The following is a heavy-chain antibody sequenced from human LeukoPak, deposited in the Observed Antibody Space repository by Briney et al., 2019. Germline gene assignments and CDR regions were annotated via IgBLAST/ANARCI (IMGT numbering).Heavy chain of an antibody. CDR2: ISPDGSTT. CDR3: ARDMWGTSDY. CDR1: GFTFSVFW. V-gene: IGHV3-74*01. Sequence: GGSLRLSCEASGFTFSVFWMHWVRQAPGTGPVWVSRISPDGSTTSYADPVKGRFTISRDNAKNTLYLQISNLRAEDTAVYYCARDMWGTSDYWGQGTLVTVSS. D-gene: IGHD1-14*01. J-gene: IGHJ4*02.